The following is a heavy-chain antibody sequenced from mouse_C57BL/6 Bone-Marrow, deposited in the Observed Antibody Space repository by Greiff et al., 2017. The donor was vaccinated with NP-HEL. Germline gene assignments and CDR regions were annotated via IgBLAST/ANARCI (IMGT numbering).Heavy chain of an antibody. V-gene: IGHV1-55*01. CDR1: GYTFTSYW. D-gene: IGHD1-1*01. Sequence: VQLQQPGAELVKPGASVKMSCKASGYTFTSYWITWVKQRPGQGLEWIGDIYPGSGSTNYNEKFKSKATLTVDTSSSTAYMQLSSLTSEDSAVYYCASRFTTVVARYFDVWGTGTTVTVSS. J-gene: IGHJ1*03. CDR2: IYPGSGST. CDR3: ASRFTTVVARYFDV.